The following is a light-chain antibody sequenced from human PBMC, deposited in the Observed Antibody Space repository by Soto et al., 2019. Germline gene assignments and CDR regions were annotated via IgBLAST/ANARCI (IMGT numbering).Light chain of an antibody. Sequence: DIQLTQSPSFLSASVGDRVTITCRASQGISSYLAWYQQKPGKAPKLLIYKASHLENGVPSRFSGSGSGTEFTLTISSLQPDDFATYYCQHYNSYSEAFGQGTKVDIK. J-gene: IGKJ1*01. V-gene: IGKV1-5*03. CDR1: QGISSY. CDR2: KAS. CDR3: QHYNSYSEA.